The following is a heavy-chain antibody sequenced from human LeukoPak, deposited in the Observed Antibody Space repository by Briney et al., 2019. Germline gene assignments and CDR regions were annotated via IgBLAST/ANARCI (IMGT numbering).Heavy chain of an antibody. Sequence: SETLSLTCAVYGGSFSGYYWSWIRQPPGKGLEWIGEINHSGSTNYNPSLKSRVTISVDTSKNQFSLKLSSVTAADTAVYYCARSMGYDFWSRSFDYWGQGTLVTVSS. CDR2: INHSGST. V-gene: IGHV4-34*01. D-gene: IGHD3-3*01. CDR3: ARSMGYDFWSRSFDY. J-gene: IGHJ4*02. CDR1: GGSFSGYY.